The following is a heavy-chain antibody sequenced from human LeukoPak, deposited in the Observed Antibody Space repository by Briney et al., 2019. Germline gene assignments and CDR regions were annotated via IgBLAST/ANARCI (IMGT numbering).Heavy chain of an antibody. CDR1: GYTFTSYA. Sequence: SVKVSCEASGYTFTSYAMNWVRQAPGQGLEWMGRIIPILGIANYAQKFQGRVTITADKSTSTAYMELSSLRSEDTAVYYCARDPRGRASSSCWGQGTLVTVSS. J-gene: IGHJ4*02. D-gene: IGHD6-13*01. CDR3: ARDPRGRASSSC. V-gene: IGHV1-69*04. CDR2: IIPILGIA.